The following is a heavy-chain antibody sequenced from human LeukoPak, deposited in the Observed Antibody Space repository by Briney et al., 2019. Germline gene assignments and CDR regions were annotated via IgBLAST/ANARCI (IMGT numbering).Heavy chain of an antibody. J-gene: IGHJ5*02. D-gene: IGHD3-22*01. CDR1: GYTFTSYG. V-gene: IGHV1-18*01. CDR2: ISAYNGNT. Sequence: ASVKVSCKASGYTFTSYGISWVRQAPGQGLEWMGWISAYNGNTNYAQKLQGRVTMTTDTSTSTAYMELRSLRSDDTAVYYCARIDMKNYYDSSGYYKRGWFDPWGQGTLVTVSS. CDR3: ARIDMKNYYDSSGYYKRGWFDP.